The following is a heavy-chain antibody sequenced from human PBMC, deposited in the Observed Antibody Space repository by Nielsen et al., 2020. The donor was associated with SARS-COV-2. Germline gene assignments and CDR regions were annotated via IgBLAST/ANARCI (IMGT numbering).Heavy chain of an antibody. D-gene: IGHD6-25*01. V-gene: IGHV4-59*01. J-gene: IGHJ6*02. Sequence: SETLPLTCAVYGGSFSSYYWSWIRQPPGKGLEWIGYIYYSGSTNYNPSLKSRVTISVDTSKNKFSLKLSSVTAADTAVYYCARGDEAADYYYYGMDVWGQGTMVTVSS. CDR1: GGSFSSYY. CDR3: ARGDEAADYYYYGMDV. CDR2: IYYSGST.